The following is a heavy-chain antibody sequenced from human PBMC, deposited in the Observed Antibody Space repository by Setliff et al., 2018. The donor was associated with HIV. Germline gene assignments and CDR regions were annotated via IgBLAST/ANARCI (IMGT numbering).Heavy chain of an antibody. CDR3: ARRSITLVVGVPERDDAFDI. D-gene: IGHD3-22*01. CDR2: FYYSWNT. J-gene: IGHJ3*02. CDR1: GGSISRYF. V-gene: IGHV4-59*05. Sequence: PSETLSLTCTVSGGSISRYFWNWIRQPPGKGLEWIGSFYYSWNTYYNPSLKSRVTISVDTSKNQFSLKLSSVTAADTAVYYCARRSITLVVGVPERDDAFDIWGQGTMVTVSS.